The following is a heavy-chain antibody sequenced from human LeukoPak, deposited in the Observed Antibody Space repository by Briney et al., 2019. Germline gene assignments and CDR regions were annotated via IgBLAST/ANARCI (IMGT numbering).Heavy chain of an antibody. V-gene: IGHV4-39*01. CDR3: ARQTGSGLFILP. J-gene: IGHJ4*02. CDR2: IYYSGNT. D-gene: IGHD3/OR15-3a*01. Sequence: PSETLSLTCTVSGGSISSNSYYWVWIRQPPGTGLEWIGSIYYSGNTYYNASLKSQVSISIDTSKNQFSLRLTSVTAADTAVYYCARQTGSGLFILPGGQGTLVTVSS. CDR1: GGSISSNSYY.